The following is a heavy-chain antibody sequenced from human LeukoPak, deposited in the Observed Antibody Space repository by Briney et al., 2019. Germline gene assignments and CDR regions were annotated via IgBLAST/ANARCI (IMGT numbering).Heavy chain of an antibody. D-gene: IGHD6-6*01. CDR1: GGSFSGYY. CDR3: ARVVAARADDAFDI. Sequence: SETLSLTCAVYGGSFSGYYWSWIGQPPGKGLEWFGEINHSGSTNYNPSLKSRVTISVDTSKNQFSLKLSSVTAADTAVYYCARVVAARADDAFDIWGQGTMVTVSS. V-gene: IGHV4-34*01. J-gene: IGHJ3*02. CDR2: INHSGST.